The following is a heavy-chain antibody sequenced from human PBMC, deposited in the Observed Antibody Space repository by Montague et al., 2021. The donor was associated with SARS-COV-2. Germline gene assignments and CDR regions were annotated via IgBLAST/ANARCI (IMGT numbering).Heavy chain of an antibody. D-gene: IGHD6-13*01. V-gene: IGHV2-70*12. Sequence: PALVKPTQTLTLTCTFSGFSLSTSGMCVSWIRQPPGKALEWLARIDWDDDKYYSTSLKTRLTISKDTSKNQVVLTMTNMDPVDTATYYCAHRRIAAAGGYFQXWGQGTLVTVSS. CDR3: AHRRIAAAGGYFQX. CDR1: GFSLSTSGMC. J-gene: IGHJ1*01. CDR2: IDWDDDK.